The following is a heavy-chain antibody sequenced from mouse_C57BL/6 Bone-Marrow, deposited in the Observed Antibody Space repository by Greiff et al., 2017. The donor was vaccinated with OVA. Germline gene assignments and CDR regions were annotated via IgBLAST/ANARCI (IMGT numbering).Heavy chain of an antibody. J-gene: IGHJ1*03. D-gene: IGHD1-1*02. CDR1: GYSFTDYN. CDR2: INPNYGTT. Sequence: LQESGPELVKPGASVKISCKASGYSFTDYNMNWVKQSNGKSLEWIGVINPNYGTTSYNQKFKGKATLTVDQSSSTAYMQLTSLTSEGSAVYYCAFYYGGGYRYFDMWGTGTTVSVSS. CDR3: AFYYGGGYRYFDM. V-gene: IGHV1-39*01.